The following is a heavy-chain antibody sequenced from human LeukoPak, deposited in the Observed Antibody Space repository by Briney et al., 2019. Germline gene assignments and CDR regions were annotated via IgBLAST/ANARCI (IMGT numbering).Heavy chain of an antibody. CDR3: ARGKWELLSHYWCFDL. CDR1: GNSVSSNSAA. Sequence: SQTLSLTCAISGNSVSSNSAAWNWIRQSPSRGLEWLGRTYYRSKWYNDYAVSVKSRITINPDTSKNQFSLQLNSVTPEDTAVYYCARGKWELLSHYWCFDLWGRGTLVTVSS. D-gene: IGHD1-26*01. J-gene: IGHJ2*01. V-gene: IGHV6-1*01. CDR2: TYYRSKWYN.